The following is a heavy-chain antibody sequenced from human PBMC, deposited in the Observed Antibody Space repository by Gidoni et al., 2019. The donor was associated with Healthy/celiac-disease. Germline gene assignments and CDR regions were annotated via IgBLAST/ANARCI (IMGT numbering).Heavy chain of an antibody. Sequence: QVQLVQSGAEVKKPGPSVKVSCKASGVPFSSYAISWVRQAPGQGLEWMGGIIPIFGTANYAQKFQGRVTITADESTSTAYMELSSLRSEDTAVYYCARGGPYYYDSSGYYGDYWGQGTLVTVSS. D-gene: IGHD3-22*01. V-gene: IGHV1-69*01. CDR3: ARGGPYYYDSSGYYGDY. J-gene: IGHJ4*02. CDR2: IIPIFGTA. CDR1: GVPFSSYA.